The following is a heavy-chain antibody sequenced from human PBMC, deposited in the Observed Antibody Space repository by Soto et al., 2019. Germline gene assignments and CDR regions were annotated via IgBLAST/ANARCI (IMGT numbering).Heavy chain of an antibody. CDR1: GGSISRGGYY. D-gene: IGHD3-10*01. Sequence: SETLSLTCTVSGGSISRGGYYWSWIRQHPGKGLEWIGYIYYTGTTYYNPSLKSRVSISVDTSNNQFSLKVSSVTAADTAVYYCARDPADRGDYLDYRGRGTLVPVFS. J-gene: IGHJ4*02. CDR3: ARDPADRGDYLDY. CDR2: IYYTGTT. V-gene: IGHV4-31*03.